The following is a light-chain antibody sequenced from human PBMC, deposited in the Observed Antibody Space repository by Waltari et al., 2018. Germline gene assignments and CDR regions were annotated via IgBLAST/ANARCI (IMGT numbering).Light chain of an antibody. J-gene: IGKJ1*01. CDR3: QHYNNWPPA. Sequence: EMVMTQSPGTLSVSPGERATLSCRASQRIVTNLAWYQQKPGQAPRLLIYAGSARASDIPARFSGSGSGTEFTLTISSLQSEDFGIYYCQHYNNWPPAFGQGTKVEIK. CDR2: AGS. V-gene: IGKV3-15*01. CDR1: QRIVTN.